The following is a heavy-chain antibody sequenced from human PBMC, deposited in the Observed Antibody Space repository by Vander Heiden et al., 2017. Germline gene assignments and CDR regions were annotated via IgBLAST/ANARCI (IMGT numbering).Heavy chain of an antibody. CDR1: GGSISRSNW. J-gene: IGHJ3*02. CDR3: ARDLSLHQWLVPKTAFDI. CDR2: IYHSGST. Sequence: QVQLQESGPGLVKHSRTLSPTCDVSGGSISRSNWWRWVRKPPGMGLMWIGEIYHSGSTDYNPPLKSRLTISVDKPKNQFSLKLSSVTAADTAVYYCARDLSLHQWLVPKTAFDIWGQGTMVTVAS. D-gene: IGHD6-19*01. V-gene: IGHV4-4*02.